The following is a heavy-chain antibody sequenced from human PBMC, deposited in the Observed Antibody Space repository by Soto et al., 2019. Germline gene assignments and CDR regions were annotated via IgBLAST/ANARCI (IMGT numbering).Heavy chain of an antibody. CDR1: GFTFSSYA. J-gene: IGHJ4*02. D-gene: IGHD6-6*01. CDR2: ISYDGSNK. CDR3: AREEYGRMFFDY. Sequence: QVQLVESGGGVVQPWRSLRLSCAASGFTFSSYAMHWVRQAPGKGLEWVAVISYDGSNKYYADSVKGRFTISRDNSKSTLYLQMNSLRAEDTAVYYCAREEYGRMFFDYWGQGTLVTVSS. V-gene: IGHV3-30-3*01.